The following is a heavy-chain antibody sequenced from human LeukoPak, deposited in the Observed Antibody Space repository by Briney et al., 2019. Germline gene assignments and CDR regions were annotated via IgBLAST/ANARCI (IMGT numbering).Heavy chain of an antibody. CDR1: GFTLADYT. Sequence: SLRLSSPASGFTLADYTMSWFRQAPRKWLEWVGFTRTIAYGGTTEYAASVTGRFIISRDDSKSIAYLQMNSLKTEDTAVYYCTSRITMVRGVITELDYWGQGTLVTVSS. CDR3: TSRITMVRGVITELDY. CDR2: TRTIAYGGTT. J-gene: IGHJ4*02. V-gene: IGHV3-49*03. D-gene: IGHD3-10*01.